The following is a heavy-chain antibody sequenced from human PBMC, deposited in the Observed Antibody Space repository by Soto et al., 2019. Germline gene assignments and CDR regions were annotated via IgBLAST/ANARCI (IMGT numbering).Heavy chain of an antibody. J-gene: IGHJ4*02. V-gene: IGHV5-51*01. CDR1: GYSFTSYW. CDR2: IYPGDSDT. CDR3: ARQTGGSYYYDSSGYYSFDY. Sequence: PGASLKISCKGSGYSFTSYWIGGVRQMPGKGLEWMGIIYPGDSDTRYSPSFQGQVTISADKSISTAYLQWSSLKASDTAMYYCARQTGGSYYYDSSGYYSFDYWGQGALVTVSS. D-gene: IGHD3-22*01.